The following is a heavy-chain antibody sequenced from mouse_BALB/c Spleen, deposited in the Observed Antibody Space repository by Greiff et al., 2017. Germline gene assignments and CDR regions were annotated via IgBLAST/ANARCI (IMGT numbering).Heavy chain of an antibody. CDR3: ASGGNGGY. V-gene: IGHV5-6-2*01. Sequence: EVMLVESGGGLVKLGGSLKLSCAASGFTFSSYYMSWVRQTPEKRLELVAAINSNGGSTYYPDTVKGRFTISRDNAKNTLYLQMSSLKSEDTALYYCASGGNGGYWGQGTTLTVSS. CDR2: INSNGGST. J-gene: IGHJ2*01. CDR1: GFTFSSYY. D-gene: IGHD2-1*01.